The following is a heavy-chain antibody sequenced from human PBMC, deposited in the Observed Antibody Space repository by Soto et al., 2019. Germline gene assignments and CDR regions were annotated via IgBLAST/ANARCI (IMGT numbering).Heavy chain of an antibody. CDR1: GGSISSYY. CDR2: IYYSGST. J-gene: IGHJ4*02. D-gene: IGHD4-17*01. Sequence: SETLSLTCTVSGGSISSYYWSWIRQPPGKGLEWIGYIYYSGSTNYNPSLKSRVTISVDTSKNQFSLKLSSVTAADTAVYYCASTYTKYGDYPFDYWGKGTLVTVSS. CDR3: ASTYTKYGDYPFDY. V-gene: IGHV4-59*08.